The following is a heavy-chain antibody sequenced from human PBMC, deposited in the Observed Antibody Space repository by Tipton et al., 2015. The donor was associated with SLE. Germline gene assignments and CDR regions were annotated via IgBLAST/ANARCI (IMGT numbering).Heavy chain of an antibody. CDR1: GFTFSSYA. V-gene: IGHV3-7*01. CDR3: ARGGYFDY. J-gene: IGHJ4*02. Sequence: SLRLSCAASGFTFSSYAMSWVRQAPGKGLEWVANIKQDGSEKYYVDSVKGRFTISRDNAKNSLYLQMNSLRAEDTAVYYCARGGYFDYWGQGTLVTVSS. CDR2: IKQDGSEK.